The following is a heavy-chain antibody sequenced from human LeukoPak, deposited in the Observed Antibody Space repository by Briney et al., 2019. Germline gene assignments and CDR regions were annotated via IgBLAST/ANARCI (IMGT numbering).Heavy chain of an antibody. CDR1: GYTFTSYD. Sequence: ASVKVSCKASGYTFTSYDINWVRQAPGQGLEWMGWMNANSGNTGYAQKFQGRVTITRNTSISTAYMELSSLRSEDTAVYYCARGTFRAYYFDYWGQGTLVTVSS. CDR2: MNANSGNT. J-gene: IGHJ4*02. V-gene: IGHV1-8*03. CDR3: ARGTFRAYYFDY. D-gene: IGHD3-16*01.